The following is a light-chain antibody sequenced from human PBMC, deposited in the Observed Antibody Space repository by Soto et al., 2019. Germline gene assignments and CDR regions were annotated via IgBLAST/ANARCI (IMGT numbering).Light chain of an antibody. CDR1: QSISRW. CDR3: QQHQSYWS. CDR2: DAS. V-gene: IGKV1-5*01. J-gene: IGKJ1*01. Sequence: DTPTTQSPATLSASVGDRVTIPCRASQSISRWLAWYQQKPGKAPKLLIHDASSLQSGVPSRFSGSGSGTEYTLTISSLQPDDFATYYCQQHQSYWSFGQGTKADIK.